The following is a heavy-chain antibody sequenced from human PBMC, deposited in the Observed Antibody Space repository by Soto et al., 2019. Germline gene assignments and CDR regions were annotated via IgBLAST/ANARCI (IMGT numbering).Heavy chain of an antibody. CDR3: AKDMVRGVIIIALFGS. V-gene: IGHV3-23*01. D-gene: IGHD3-10*01. CDR2: ISDSGGST. Sequence: GGSLRLSCAASGFTFSSYAMSWARQAPGKGLEWVSSISDSGGSTYYADSVKGRFTISRDNSKNTLYLQMNSLRAEDTAVYYCAKDMVRGVIIIALFGSWGQGTLVTVSS. J-gene: IGHJ4*02. CDR1: GFTFSSYA.